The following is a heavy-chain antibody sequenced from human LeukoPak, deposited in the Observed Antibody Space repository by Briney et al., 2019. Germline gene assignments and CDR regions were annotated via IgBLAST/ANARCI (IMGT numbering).Heavy chain of an antibody. J-gene: IGHJ4*02. D-gene: IGHD2-15*01. CDR2: IRYDGNNK. Sequence: GGSLRLSCAASGFTFSSYGMHWVRQAPGKGLEWVAFIRYDGNNKYYADSVKGRFTISRDNAKNSLYLQMNSLRAEDTALYYCARALQIVVVVAATSDYWGQGTLVTVSS. CDR3: ARALQIVVVVAATSDY. CDR1: GFTFSSYG. V-gene: IGHV3-30*02.